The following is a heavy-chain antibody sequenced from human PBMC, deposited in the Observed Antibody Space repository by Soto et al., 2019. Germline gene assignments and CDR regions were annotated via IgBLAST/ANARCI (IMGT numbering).Heavy chain of an antibody. CDR1: GGSVSSGSYY. CDR2: IYYSGST. V-gene: IGHV4-61*01. CDR3: ARDSLEGDYVDY. Sequence: PSETLSLTCTVSGGSVSSGSYYWSWIRQPPGKGLEWIGYIYYSGSTNYNPSLKSRVTISVDTSKNQFSLKLSSVTAADTAVYYCARDSLEGDYVDYWGQGTLVTVSS. D-gene: IGHD3-3*01. J-gene: IGHJ4*02.